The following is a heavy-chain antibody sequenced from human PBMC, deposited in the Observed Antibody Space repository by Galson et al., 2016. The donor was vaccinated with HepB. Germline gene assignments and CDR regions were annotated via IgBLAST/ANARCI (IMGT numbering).Heavy chain of an antibody. J-gene: IGHJ4*02. Sequence: SLRLSCAASGFTFSNYAMTWVRQAPGKGLEWVSAIIGSGGSTYYADSVKGRFTISRDNSKNTLFLQMKSLRAEDTAEYYCARQYYYGSGEELDQWGQGTLVVVSS. CDR1: GFTFSNYA. CDR3: ARQYYYGSGEELDQ. D-gene: IGHD3-10*01. V-gene: IGHV3-23*01. CDR2: IIGSGGST.